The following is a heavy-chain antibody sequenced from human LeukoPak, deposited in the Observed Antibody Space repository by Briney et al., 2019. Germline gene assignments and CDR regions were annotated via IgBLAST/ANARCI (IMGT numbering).Heavy chain of an antibody. CDR1: GGSVSSHY. Sequence: SETLSLTCTVSGGSVSSHYWSWIRQPPGKGLEWIGYIHHSGTTNQNPSLKSRVAISVDTSENQFSLKLSSVTAADTAVYCCARDASSSWPYWYFDLWGRGTLVTVSS. CDR3: ARDASSSWPYWYFDL. D-gene: IGHD6-13*01. V-gene: IGHV4-59*02. CDR2: IHHSGTT. J-gene: IGHJ2*01.